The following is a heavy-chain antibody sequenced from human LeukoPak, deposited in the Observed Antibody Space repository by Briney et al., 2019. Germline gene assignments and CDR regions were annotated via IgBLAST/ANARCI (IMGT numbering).Heavy chain of an antibody. CDR1: GFTFNISA. D-gene: IGHD2-2*01. Sequence: GGSLRLSCGASGFTFNISAINWVRQAPGTGLEWVSSISASGSGTFYADSTKGRFAISRDNSRNMVFLLMNTLRAEDTAIYYCAKVTTDCSSTSCFLPYAFDFWGQGTMVAVSS. CDR3: AKVTTDCSSTSCFLPYAFDF. J-gene: IGHJ3*01. V-gene: IGHV3-23*01. CDR2: ISASGSGT.